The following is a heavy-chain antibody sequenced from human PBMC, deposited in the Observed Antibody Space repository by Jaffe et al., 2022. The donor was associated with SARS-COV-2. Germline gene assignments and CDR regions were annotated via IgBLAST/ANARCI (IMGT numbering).Heavy chain of an antibody. Sequence: EVQLLESGGGLVQPGGSLRLSCAASGFTFSSYAMSWVRQAPGKGLEWVSAISGSGGSTYYADSVKGRFTISRDNSKNTLYLQMNSLRAEDTAVYYCAKVVDGPAATFYGMDVWGQGTTVTVSS. D-gene: IGHD2-2*01. J-gene: IGHJ6*02. V-gene: IGHV3-23*01. CDR2: ISGSGGST. CDR1: GFTFSSYA. CDR3: AKVVDGPAATFYGMDV.